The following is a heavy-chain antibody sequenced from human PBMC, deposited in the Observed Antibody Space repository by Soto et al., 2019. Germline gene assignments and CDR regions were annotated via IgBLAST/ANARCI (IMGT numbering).Heavy chain of an antibody. CDR1: GGTFSSYA. Sequence: ASVKVSCKASGGTFSSYAISWVRQAPGQGLEWMGGIIPIFGTANDAQKFQGRVTITEDESTSTAYMEMSILSSEDTSVYYFARDQAFWSGHTRYYYYGMDVWGQGTTVTVSS. CDR3: ARDQAFWSGHTRYYYYGMDV. J-gene: IGHJ6*02. D-gene: IGHD3-3*01. CDR2: IIPIFGTA. V-gene: IGHV1-69*13.